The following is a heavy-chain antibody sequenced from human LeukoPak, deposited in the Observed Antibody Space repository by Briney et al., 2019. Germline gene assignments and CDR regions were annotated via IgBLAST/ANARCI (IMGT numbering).Heavy chain of an antibody. D-gene: IGHD5-24*01. CDR1: GGTFSSYA. Sequence: SVKVSCKASGGTFSSYAISWVRQAPGQGLEWMGGIIPIFGTATYAQKLQGRVTITTDESTSTAYMELSSLRSEDTAVYYCARDSKMATITDYYYYMDVWGKGTTVTVSS. J-gene: IGHJ6*03. V-gene: IGHV1-69*05. CDR3: ARDSKMATITDYYYYMDV. CDR2: IIPIFGTA.